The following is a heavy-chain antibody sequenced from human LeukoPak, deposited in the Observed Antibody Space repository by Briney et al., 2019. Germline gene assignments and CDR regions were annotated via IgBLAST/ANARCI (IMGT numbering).Heavy chain of an antibody. J-gene: IGHJ4*02. CDR1: GGTFSSYA. V-gene: IGHV1-69*04. D-gene: IGHD6-19*01. CDR2: IIPILGIA. Sequence: GSSVKVSCKASGGTFSSYAISWVRQAPGQGLEWMGRIIPILGIANYAQKFQGRVTITADKSTSTAYMELSSLRSEDTAVYYCARAIDSSGWYDYWGQGTLVTVSS. CDR3: ARAIDSSGWYDY.